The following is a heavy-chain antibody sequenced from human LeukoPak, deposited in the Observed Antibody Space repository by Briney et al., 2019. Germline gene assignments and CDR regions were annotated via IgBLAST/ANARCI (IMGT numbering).Heavy chain of an antibody. D-gene: IGHD2-2*01. V-gene: IGHV1-3*01. Sequence: ASVKVSCKASGYTFTSYAMHWVRQAPGQRLEWMGWINAGNGNTKYSQKLQGRVTITRDTSASTAYMELSSLRSEDTAVYYCARGIVVVPAAMYYWGQGTLVTVSS. CDR2: INAGNGNT. J-gene: IGHJ4*02. CDR1: GYTFTSYA. CDR3: ARGIVVVPAAMYY.